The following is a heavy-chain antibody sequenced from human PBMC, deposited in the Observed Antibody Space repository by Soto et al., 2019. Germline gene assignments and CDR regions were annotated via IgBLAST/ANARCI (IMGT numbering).Heavy chain of an antibody. D-gene: IGHD4-17*01. CDR1: RFTFSSYA. V-gene: IGHV3-64D*06. Sequence: SRRLSWSASRFTFSSYAMHWVRQAPGKGLEYVSAISSNGGSTYYADSVKGRFTISRDNSKNTLYLQMSSLRAEDTDVYYRVRGGSDTTRNPKLDYWGQGTLVTVSS. CDR3: VRGGSDTTRNPKLDY. CDR2: ISSNGGST. J-gene: IGHJ4*02.